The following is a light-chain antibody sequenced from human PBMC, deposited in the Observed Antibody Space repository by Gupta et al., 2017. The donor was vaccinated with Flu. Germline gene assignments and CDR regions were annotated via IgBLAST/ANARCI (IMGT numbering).Light chain of an antibody. J-gene: IGLJ1*01. Sequence: QSALTQPASVSGSPGQSITISCTGTSRDVGGYNYVSWYHQHPGKAPQLMIYEVSNRPAGVAHRFSGSKSGNTASLTISGRQAEDEADYYCSSDTSSSNRVFGTGTKSTVL. V-gene: IGLV2-14*01. CDR2: EVS. CDR1: SRDVGGYNY. CDR3: SSDTSSSNRV.